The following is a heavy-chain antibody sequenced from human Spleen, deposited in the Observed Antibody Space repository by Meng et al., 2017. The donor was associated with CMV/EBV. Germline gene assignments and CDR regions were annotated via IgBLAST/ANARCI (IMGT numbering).Heavy chain of an antibody. Sequence: GSLRLSCTVSGGSISSSSDYWGWIRQPPGKGLEWIGTIYYSGTPYYNPSLKTRVTISVDTSKNQFSLKVNSVTAADTALYYCARESSGWYGADYWGQGTLVTVSS. CDR2: IYYSGTP. CDR3: ARESSGWYGADY. CDR1: GGSISSSSDY. D-gene: IGHD6-19*01. J-gene: IGHJ4*02. V-gene: IGHV4-39*07.